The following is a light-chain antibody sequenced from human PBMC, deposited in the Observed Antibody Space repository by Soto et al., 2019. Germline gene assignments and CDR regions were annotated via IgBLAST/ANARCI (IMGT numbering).Light chain of an antibody. J-gene: IGKJ4*01. V-gene: IGKV3-15*01. Sequence: EIVMTQSPATLSVSPGESATLSCRASQSVSSNLAWYQQKPGQTPRLLIYGASTRATGIPARFSGSGSGTEFTLTISSLQSEDFAIYYCQQYNNWLMLSFGGGTKVDIK. CDR1: QSVSSN. CDR3: QQYNNWLMLS. CDR2: GAS.